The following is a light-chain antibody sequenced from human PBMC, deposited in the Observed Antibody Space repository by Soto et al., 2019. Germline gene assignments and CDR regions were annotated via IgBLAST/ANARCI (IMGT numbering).Light chain of an antibody. J-gene: IGLJ1*01. CDR2: GNS. Sequence: QSVLTQPPSVCGAPGQRFTISCTGSISNIGAGYDVHWYQQFPGTAPKLLIYGNSNRPSGVPDRFSGYKSGNSASLAITGLQAEDEADYYCQSYDSSLSGVFGSGTKVTV. CDR3: QSYDSSLSGV. V-gene: IGLV1-40*01. CDR1: ISNIGAGYD.